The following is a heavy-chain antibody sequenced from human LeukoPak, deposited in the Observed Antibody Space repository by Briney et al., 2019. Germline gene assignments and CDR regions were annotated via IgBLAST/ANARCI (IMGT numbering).Heavy chain of an antibody. V-gene: IGHV3-48*03. D-gene: IGHD6-19*01. CDR1: GFTYNSYE. CDR2: ISIIGSAI. Sequence: SGGSLTLSCSPSGFTYNSYEMNWVRPAPPKGLEWVSYISIIGSAIYYADSAKDRFTISRNNAKNSLHLQMNILKPQNMPGVDCGRDEGSGWYRLFDCGGQGTLVSVSS. CDR3: GRDEGSGWYRLFDC. J-gene: IGHJ4*02.